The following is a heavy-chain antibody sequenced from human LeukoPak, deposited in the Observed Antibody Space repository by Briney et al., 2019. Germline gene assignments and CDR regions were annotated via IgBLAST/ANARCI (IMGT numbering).Heavy chain of an antibody. Sequence: SVKVSCKASGGTFSSYAISWVRQAPGQGLEWMGRIIPILGIANYAQKFQGRVTITADKSTSTAYMELSSLRSEDTAVYYCARDTLKDYVWVSYRNTRDYWGQGTLVTVSS. CDR2: IIPILGIA. CDR3: ARDTLKDYVWVSYRNTRDY. V-gene: IGHV1-69*04. CDR1: GGTFSSYA. D-gene: IGHD3-16*02. J-gene: IGHJ4*02.